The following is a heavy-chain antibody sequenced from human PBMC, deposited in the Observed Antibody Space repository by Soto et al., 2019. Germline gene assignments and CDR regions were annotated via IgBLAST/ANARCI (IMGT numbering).Heavy chain of an antibody. CDR1: GVTFSSYW. Sequence: EVQLVESGGGLVQPGGSLRLSCAASGVTFSSYWMDWVRQAPGKGLVWVSRIKSDGTNIRYADTVKGRFTISRDNAKNTLYLQMNSLRAEDTAVYFCMINPGYGSQGNLVTVSS. CDR2: IKSDGTNI. V-gene: IGHV3-74*01. D-gene: IGHD3-16*01. J-gene: IGHJ4*02. CDR3: MINPGY.